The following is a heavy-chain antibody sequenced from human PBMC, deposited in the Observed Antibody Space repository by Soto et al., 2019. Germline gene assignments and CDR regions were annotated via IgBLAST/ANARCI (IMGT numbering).Heavy chain of an antibody. V-gene: IGHV3-23*01. Sequence: EVQLLESGGGLVQPGGSLRLPCAASGFTFMSHAMSWIRQDPRKGQDRVSAISGRGGSTYYVDSVKGRFTIYKDNSRSTLYLQMSILRAEDTAVYYRAKYGGLKWLRFVDYFSYWGPGSLVTV. CDR3: AKYGGLKWLRFVDYFSY. CDR1: GFTFMSHA. D-gene: IGHD5-12*01. CDR2: ISGRGGST. J-gene: IGHJ4*02.